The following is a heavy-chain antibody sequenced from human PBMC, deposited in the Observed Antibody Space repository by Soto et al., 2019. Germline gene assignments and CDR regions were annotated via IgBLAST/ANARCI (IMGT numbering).Heavy chain of an antibody. CDR3: AITAMINRDSSTSFDY. CDR2: ISGSGDTT. Sequence: GWSLRLSCAASGFTFRGYAMSWVRQAPVKGPEWVSGISGSGDTTYHANSVKARFTISRDDSKNTVFLEMNSLKSEDTALYYCAITAMINRDSSTSFDYWGRGTQVTVSS. J-gene: IGHJ4*02. V-gene: IGHV3-23*01. D-gene: IGHD5-18*01. CDR1: GFTFRGYA.